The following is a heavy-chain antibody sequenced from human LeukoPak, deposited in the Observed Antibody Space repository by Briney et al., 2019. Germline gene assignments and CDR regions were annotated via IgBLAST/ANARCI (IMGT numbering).Heavy chain of an antibody. CDR1: GYNFPNYW. CDR2: IFPGDSDT. Sequence: GESLKISCKGSGYNFPNYWIAWVRQMPWKVLEWMGIIFPGDSDTRYSPSFQGQVTISADKSISTAYLQWSSLKASDTARYYCARPYSSSWLGFDYWGQGTLVTVSS. CDR3: ARPYSSSWLGFDY. D-gene: IGHD6-13*01. J-gene: IGHJ4*02. V-gene: IGHV5-51*01.